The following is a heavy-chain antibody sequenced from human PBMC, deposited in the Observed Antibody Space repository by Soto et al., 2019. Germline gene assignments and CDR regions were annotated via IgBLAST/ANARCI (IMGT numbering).Heavy chain of an antibody. D-gene: IGHD2-2*02. CDR2: INPSDGST. V-gene: IGHV1-46*01. J-gene: IGHJ5*02. CDR1: GYTFTSYY. Sequence: VASVKVSCKASGYTFTSYYMYWVRQAPGQGLEWMGIINPSDGSTTYAQKFQGRVTMTRDTSTSTVYMQLSSLRSEDTAVYFCARSAHIVVVAAAITYGWFDPWGPGTLVTVSS. CDR3: ARSAHIVVVAAAITYGWFDP.